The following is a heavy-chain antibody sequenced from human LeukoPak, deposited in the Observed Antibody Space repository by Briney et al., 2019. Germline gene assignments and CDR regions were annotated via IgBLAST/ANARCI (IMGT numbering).Heavy chain of an antibody. J-gene: IGHJ5*02. Sequence: ASVTVSFTASGYTFTIYDINWVRQATGQGLEWMGWMNPNSGNTGYAQKFQGRVTMTRNTSISTAYMELSSLRSEDTAVYYCARGVGMVRGVIFFDPWGQGTLVTVSS. CDR1: GYTFTIYD. CDR2: MNPNSGNT. V-gene: IGHV1-8*01. CDR3: ARGVGMVRGVIFFDP. D-gene: IGHD3-10*01.